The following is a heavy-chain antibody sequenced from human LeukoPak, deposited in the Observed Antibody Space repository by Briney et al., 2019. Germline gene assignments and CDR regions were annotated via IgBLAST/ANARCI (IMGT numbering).Heavy chain of an antibody. CDR3: AKDRLWFGELLYTYFDY. D-gene: IGHD3-10*01. V-gene: IGHV3-74*01. CDR2: IRSDGSDT. Sequence: GGSLRLSCAASGFIFSDTWMHWVRQAPGEGLVWVSRIRSDGSDTRYAESVKGRFTISRDNAKNTLYLQMNSLRAEDTAVYYCAKDRLWFGELLYTYFDYWGQGTLVTVSS. J-gene: IGHJ4*02. CDR1: GFIFSDTW.